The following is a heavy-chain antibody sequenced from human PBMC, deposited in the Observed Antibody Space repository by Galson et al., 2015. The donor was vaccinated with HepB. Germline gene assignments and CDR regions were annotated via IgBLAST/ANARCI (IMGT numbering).Heavy chain of an antibody. J-gene: IGHJ4*02. CDR1: GFTFSNAW. V-gene: IGHV3-15*01. CDR3: TTHLSHTRGSCYGY. CDR2: IKSKTDGGTT. Sequence: SLRLSCAASGFTFSNAWMSWVRQAPGKGLEWVGRIKSKTDGGTTDYAAPVKGRFTISRDDSKNTLYLQMNSLKTEDTAVYYCTTHLSHTRGSCYGYWGQGTLVTVSS. D-gene: IGHD2-15*01.